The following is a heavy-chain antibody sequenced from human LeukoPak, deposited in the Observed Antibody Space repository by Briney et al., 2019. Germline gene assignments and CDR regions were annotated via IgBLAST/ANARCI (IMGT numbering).Heavy chain of an antibody. D-gene: IGHD3-16*01. CDR1: GFTFSTYS. J-gene: IGHJ4*02. Sequence: LPGGSLRLSCAASGFTFSTYSMSWVRQAPGKGLEWVSYISSSGTIYYADSVKGRFTISRDNAKNSLYLQMNSLKTEDTAVYYCTTVWDWGQGTLVTVSS. CDR2: ISSSGTI. V-gene: IGHV3-48*01. CDR3: TTVWD.